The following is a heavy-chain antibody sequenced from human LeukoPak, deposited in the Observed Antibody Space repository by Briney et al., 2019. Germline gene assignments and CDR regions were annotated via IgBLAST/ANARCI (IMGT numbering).Heavy chain of an antibody. Sequence: GGSLRLSCVASGFTFSTYGMNWVRQAPGKGLEWVSYISHSSGNIYYVDSVKGRFTISRDNAKNSLYLHMNGLRDEDTAVYYCARASRSGYDSWGQGTLVTVSS. CDR3: ARASRSGYDS. V-gene: IGHV3-48*02. D-gene: IGHD3-22*01. J-gene: IGHJ4*02. CDR2: ISHSSGNI. CDR1: GFTFSTYG.